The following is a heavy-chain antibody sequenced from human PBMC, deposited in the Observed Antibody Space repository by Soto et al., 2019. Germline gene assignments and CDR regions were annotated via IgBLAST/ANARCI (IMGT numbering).Heavy chain of an antibody. CDR3: AREFWGPEWSDYYYYMDV. CDR2: ISSNGGST. Sequence: GGSLRLSCAASGFTFSSYAMHWVRQAPGKGLEYVSAISSNGGSTYYANSVKGRFTISRDNSKNTLYLQMGSLRAEDMAVYYCAREFWGPEWSDYYYYMDVWGKGTTVTVSS. CDR1: GFTFSSYA. V-gene: IGHV3-64*01. D-gene: IGHD3-3*01. J-gene: IGHJ6*03.